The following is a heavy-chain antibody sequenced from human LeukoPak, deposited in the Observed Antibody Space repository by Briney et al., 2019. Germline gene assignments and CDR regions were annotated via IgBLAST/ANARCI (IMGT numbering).Heavy chain of an antibody. D-gene: IGHD4-17*01. CDR1: GLTFSSYT. Sequence: PGGSLRLSCAGSGLTFSSYTMNWVRQAPGKGLEWVSSISSSATYIYYADSVRGRFTISRDDAKNSLFLHMNSLRAEDTAVYYCATWDDYGDYVAFEYWGQGTLVTVSS. J-gene: IGHJ4*02. V-gene: IGHV3-21*01. CDR3: ATWDDYGDYVAFEY. CDR2: ISSSATYI.